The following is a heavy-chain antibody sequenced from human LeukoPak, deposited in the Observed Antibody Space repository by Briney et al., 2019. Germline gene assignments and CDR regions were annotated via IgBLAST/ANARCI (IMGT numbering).Heavy chain of an antibody. J-gene: IGHJ5*02. CDR2: IIPILGIA. V-gene: IGHV1-69*04. CDR1: GYTFTSYA. D-gene: IGHD2-2*02. CDR3: AREKGIVVVPAAINWFDP. Sequence: SVKVSCKASGYTFTSYAISWVRQAPGQGLEWMGRIIPILGIANYAQKFQGRVTITADKSTSTAYMELSSLRSEDTAVYYCAREKGIVVVPAAINWFDPWGQGTLVTVSS.